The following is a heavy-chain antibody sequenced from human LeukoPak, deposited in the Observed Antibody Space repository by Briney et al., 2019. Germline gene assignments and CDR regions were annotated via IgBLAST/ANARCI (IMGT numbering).Heavy chain of an antibody. V-gene: IGHV3-48*03. J-gene: IGHJ4*02. CDR3: ARGYDSDY. D-gene: IGHD3-22*01. Sequence: GGSLRLSCAASGSTFSSYEMHWVRQAPGKGLEWVSYISSSGSAKYYADSMKGRFTISRDNSRNSLYLQLNSLRAEDTAVYYCARGYDSDYWGQGTLVTVSS. CDR2: ISSSGSAK. CDR1: GSTFSSYE.